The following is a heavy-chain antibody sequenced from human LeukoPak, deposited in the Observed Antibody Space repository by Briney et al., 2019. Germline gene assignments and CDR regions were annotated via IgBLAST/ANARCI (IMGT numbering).Heavy chain of an antibody. CDR2: IYTTGST. D-gene: IGHD3-16*01. V-gene: IGHV4-4*07. CDR1: GAPISSYF. CDR3: ARERGRFDY. J-gene: IGHJ4*02. Sequence: SETLSLTCTVSGAPISSYFWSWIRQPAGKGLEWIGRIYTTGSTNYNPSLKSRVTMSVDTSKKQFSLKLISVTAADTAVYYCARERGRFDYWGQGTLVTVSS.